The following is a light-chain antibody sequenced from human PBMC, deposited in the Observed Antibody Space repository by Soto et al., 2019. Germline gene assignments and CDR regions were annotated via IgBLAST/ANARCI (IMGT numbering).Light chain of an antibody. V-gene: IGKV1-33*01. J-gene: IGKJ3*01. CDR1: QDISNH. CDR2: DAF. Sequence: DIQLTQSPSSLPASVGDRVTITCQASQDISNHLNWYQQKPGKAPNILIYDAFDLETGVPSRFSGGGSGTFFLFGIAGLPPEDIETYYWAKHDGVLLFGPGTKVEIK. CDR3: AKHDGVLL.